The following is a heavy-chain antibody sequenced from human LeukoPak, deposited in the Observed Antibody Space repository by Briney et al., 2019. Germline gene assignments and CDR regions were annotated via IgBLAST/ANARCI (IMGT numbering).Heavy chain of an antibody. D-gene: IGHD2-15*01. CDR2: MNPNSGNT. CDR1: GYTFTSYG. J-gene: IGHJ5*02. CDR3: ARASGYCSGGSCYGGNWFDP. Sequence: ASVKVSCKASGYTFTSYGISWVRQAPGQGLEWMGWMNPNSGNTGYAQKFQGRVTMTRNTSISTAYMELSSLRSEDTAVYYCARASGYCSGGSCYGGNWFDPWGQGTLVTVSS. V-gene: IGHV1-8*02.